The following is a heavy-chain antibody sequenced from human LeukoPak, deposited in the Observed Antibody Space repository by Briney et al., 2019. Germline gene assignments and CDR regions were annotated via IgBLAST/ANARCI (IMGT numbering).Heavy chain of an antibody. CDR1: GFIFRNYE. D-gene: IGHD3-10*02. V-gene: IGHV3-48*03. J-gene: IGHJ6*04. CDR2: IGSRGSAI. Sequence: GGSLRLSCAASGFIFRNYEMNWVRQAPGKGLEWVSYIGSRGSAIFYADSVKGRFTISRDNANNSLYLQMNSLRAEGTAVYYCAELGITMIGGVWGKGTTVTISS. CDR3: AELGITMIGGV.